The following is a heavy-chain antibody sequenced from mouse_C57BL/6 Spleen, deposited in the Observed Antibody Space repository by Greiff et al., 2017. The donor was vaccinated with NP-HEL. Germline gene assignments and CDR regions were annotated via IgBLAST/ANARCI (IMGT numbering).Heavy chain of an antibody. V-gene: IGHV1-64*01. CDR2: IHPNSGGP. CDR1: GYTFTSYW. Sequence: QAQLQQPGAELVKPGASVKLSCKASGYTFTSYWMPWVQQRPGQGLEWIGMIHPNSGGPNYTENFKSKATLTVDKSTSTDYMQLSSLTSMDPAVYYGAVLLYYSNDVTMDYWGQGTSVTVSS. J-gene: IGHJ4*01. CDR3: AVLLYYSNDVTMDY. D-gene: IGHD2-5*01.